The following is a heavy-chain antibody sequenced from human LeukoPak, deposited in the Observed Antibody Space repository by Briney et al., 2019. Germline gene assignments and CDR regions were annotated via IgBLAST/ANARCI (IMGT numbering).Heavy chain of an antibody. V-gene: IGHV3-74*01. CDR1: GFTFSSYW. J-gene: IGHJ5*02. Sequence: GGSLRLSCAASGFTFSSYWMHWVRQAPGKGLVWVSRINSDGSSTSYADSVKGRFTISRDNAKNTLYLQMNSLRAEDTAVYYCARVMVRGVWYNWFDPWGQGTLVTVSS. CDR3: ARVMVRGVWYNWFDP. CDR2: INSDGSST. D-gene: IGHD3-10*01.